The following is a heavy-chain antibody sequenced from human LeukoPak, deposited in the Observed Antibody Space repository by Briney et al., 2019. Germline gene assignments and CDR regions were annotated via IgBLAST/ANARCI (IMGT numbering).Heavy chain of an antibody. CDR3: ASDGAARYYYCYMDV. J-gene: IGHJ6*03. D-gene: IGHD6-13*01. CDR1: GGTFSSYA. Sequence: ASVKVSCKASGGTFSSYAISWVRQAPGQGLEWMGGIIPIFGTANYAQKFQGRVTITTDESTSTAYMELSSLRSEDTAVYYCASDGAARYYYCYMDVWGKGTTVTVSS. V-gene: IGHV1-69*05. CDR2: IIPIFGTA.